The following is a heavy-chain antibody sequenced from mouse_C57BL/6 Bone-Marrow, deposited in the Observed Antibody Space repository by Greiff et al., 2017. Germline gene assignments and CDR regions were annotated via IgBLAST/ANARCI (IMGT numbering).Heavy chain of an antibody. CDR2: IHPNSGST. CDR3: ARRGYYGSHWYFDV. Sequence: QVQLQQPGAELVKPGASVKLSCKASGYTFTSYWMHWVKQRPGQGLAWIGMIHPNSGSTNYNEKFKSKATLTVDKSSSTAYMQRSSLTSEDAAVYYCARRGYYGSHWYFDVWGTGTTVTVSS. CDR1: GYTFTSYW. V-gene: IGHV1-64*01. J-gene: IGHJ1*03. D-gene: IGHD1-1*01.